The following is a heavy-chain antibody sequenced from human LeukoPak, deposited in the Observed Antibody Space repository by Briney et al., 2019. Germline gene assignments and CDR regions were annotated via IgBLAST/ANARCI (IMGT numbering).Heavy chain of an antibody. J-gene: IGHJ6*02. CDR1: GYTLTELS. D-gene: IGHD1-26*01. V-gene: IGHV1-24*01. Sequence: ASVKVSCKVSGYTLTELSMHWVRQAPGKGLEWMGGFDPEDGETIYAQKFQGRVTMTEDTSTDTAYMELSSPRSEDTAVYYCATGPGSGSHPGYYYGMDVWGQGTTVTVSS. CDR2: FDPEDGET. CDR3: ATGPGSGSHPGYYYGMDV.